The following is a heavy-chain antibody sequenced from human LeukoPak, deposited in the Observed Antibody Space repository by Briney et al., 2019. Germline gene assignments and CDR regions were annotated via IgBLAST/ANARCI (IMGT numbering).Heavy chain of an antibody. V-gene: IGHV4-39*07. CDR2: IYYSGST. Sequence: SETLSLTCTVSGGSINSNSYYWGWIRQPPGKGLEYIGSIYYSGSTYYNPSLKSRVTISVDTSKNQFSLKLSSVTAADTAVYYCARWYYGSGLAYWGQGTLVTVSS. J-gene: IGHJ4*02. CDR3: ARWYYGSGLAY. D-gene: IGHD3-10*01. CDR1: GGSINSNSYY.